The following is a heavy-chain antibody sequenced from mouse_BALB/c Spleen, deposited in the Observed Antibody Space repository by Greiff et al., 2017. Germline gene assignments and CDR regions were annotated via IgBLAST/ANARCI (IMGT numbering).Heavy chain of an antibody. V-gene: IGHV14-4*02. D-gene: IGHD2-3*01. CDR1: GFNIKDYY. CDR3: NAWLIHPY. CDR2: IDPENGDT. J-gene: IGHJ2*01. Sequence: EVQLQQSGAELVRSGASVKLSCTASGFNIKDYYMHWVKQRPEQGLEWIGWIDPENGDTEYAPKFQGKATMTADTSSNTAYLQLSSLTSEDTAVYYCNAWLIHPYWGQGTTLTVSS.